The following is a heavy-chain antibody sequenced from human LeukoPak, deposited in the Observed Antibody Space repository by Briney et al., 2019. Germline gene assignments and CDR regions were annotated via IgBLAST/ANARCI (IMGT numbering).Heavy chain of an antibody. CDR3: ARVAMVHYYDYYYGMDV. CDR2: MNPNSGNT. CDR1: GYTFTSYD. V-gene: IGHV1-8*01. J-gene: IGHJ6*02. D-gene: IGHD5-18*01. Sequence: ASVKVSCKASGYTFTSYDINWVRQATGQGLEWMGWMNPNSGNTGYAQKFQGRVTMTRNTSISTAYMELSSLRSEDTAVYYCARVAMVHYYDYYYGMDVWGQGTTVTVSS.